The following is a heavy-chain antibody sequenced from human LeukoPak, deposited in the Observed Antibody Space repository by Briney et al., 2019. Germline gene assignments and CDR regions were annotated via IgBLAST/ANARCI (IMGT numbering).Heavy chain of an antibody. D-gene: IGHD6-13*01. CDR2: IYSGGRT. CDR1: GFTVSRNY. J-gene: IGHJ4*02. V-gene: IGHV3-66*01. Sequence: GGSLRLSCAASGFTVSRNYMSWVRQAPGKGLEWVSVIYSGGRTYYADSVKGRFTISRDNSKNTLYLQMDRLRAEDAAVYYCARAGPSSSWHQFDYWGQGTLVTVSS. CDR3: ARAGPSSSWHQFDY.